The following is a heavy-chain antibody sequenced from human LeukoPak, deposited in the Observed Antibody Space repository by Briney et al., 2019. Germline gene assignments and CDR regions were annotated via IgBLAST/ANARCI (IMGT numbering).Heavy chain of an antibody. CDR2: IYYSGST. D-gene: IGHD3-9*01. V-gene: IGHV4-59*01. J-gene: IGHJ3*02. CDR1: GGSISSYY. Sequence: RPSETLSLTCTVSGGSISSYYWSWIRQPPGKGLEWIGYIYYSGSTNYNPSLESRVTISVDTSKNQFSLKLSSVTAADTAVYYCARGPPWYDILTGYSSDAFDIWGQGTMVTVSS. CDR3: ARGPPWYDILTGYSSDAFDI.